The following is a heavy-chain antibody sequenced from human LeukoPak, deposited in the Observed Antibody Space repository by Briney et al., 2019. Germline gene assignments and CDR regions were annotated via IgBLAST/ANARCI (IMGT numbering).Heavy chain of an antibody. J-gene: IGHJ4*02. CDR3: ARRSGWFDKFDY. CDR2: IYYSGST. D-gene: IGHD3-10*01. Sequence: SETLSLTCTVSGGSISSSSYYWGWIRQPPGEGLEWIGSIYYSGSTYYNPSLKSRVTISVDTSKNQFSLKLSSVTAADTAVYYCARRSGWFDKFDYWGQGTLVTVSS. CDR1: GGSISSSSYY. V-gene: IGHV4-39*01.